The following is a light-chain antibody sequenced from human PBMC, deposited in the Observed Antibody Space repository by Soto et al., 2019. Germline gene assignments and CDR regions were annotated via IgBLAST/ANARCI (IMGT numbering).Light chain of an antibody. J-gene: IGKJ4*01. Sequence: DVVMTQTPLSLSVTPGQPASISCKSSQSLLHSDGKTYLYWYLHKPGQPPQLLIYEVSNRFSGVADRISGRGSETDFTLTISRVVAEDVGVYYCMHSIRLPLTVRGGTKVVIK. CDR3: MHSIRLPLT. CDR2: EVS. CDR1: QSLLHSDGKTY. V-gene: IGKV2D-29*01.